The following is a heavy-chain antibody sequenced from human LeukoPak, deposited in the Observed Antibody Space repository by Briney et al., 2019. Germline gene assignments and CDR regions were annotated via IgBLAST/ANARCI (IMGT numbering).Heavy chain of an antibody. J-gene: IGHJ5*02. D-gene: IGHD3-3*01. CDR3: ARSEWLLFSANPEGENWFDP. CDR2: IQYDGSNE. Sequence: SGGSLRLSCAASRFTFSSYGMHWVRQAPGKGLEWVAYIQYDGSNEQYADSVKGRFSISRDSSKNILYLQMNSLRSEDTAVYYCARSEWLLFSANPEGENWFDPWGQGTLVTVSS. CDR1: RFTFSSYG. V-gene: IGHV3-30*19.